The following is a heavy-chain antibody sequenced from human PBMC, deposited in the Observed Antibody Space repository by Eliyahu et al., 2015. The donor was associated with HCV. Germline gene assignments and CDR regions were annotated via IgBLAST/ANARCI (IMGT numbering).Heavy chain of an antibody. J-gene: IGHJ4*02. V-gene: IGHV3-21*01. Sequence: EVQLVESGGGLVKPGGSLRLSCAASGFTFSSYSMNWVRQAPGKGLEWVSSISSSSSYIYYADSVKGRFTISRDNAKNSLYLQMNSLRAEDTAVYYCARDYYYGSGSYLSPHDYWGQGTLVTVSS. CDR2: ISSSSSYI. CDR1: GFTFSSYS. D-gene: IGHD3-10*01. CDR3: ARDYYYGSGSYLSPHDY.